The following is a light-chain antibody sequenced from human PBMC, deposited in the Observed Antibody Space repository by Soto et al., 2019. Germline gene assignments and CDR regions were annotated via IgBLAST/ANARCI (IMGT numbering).Light chain of an antibody. CDR1: SSDVGSYNL. CDR2: EGS. J-gene: IGLJ2*01. CDR3: CSFAGLNTLL. V-gene: IGLV2-23*01. Sequence: QSALTQPASVSGSPGQSITISCTGTSSDVGSYNLVSWYQQHPGKAPKLMIYEGSKRPSGVSNRFSGSKSGNTASLTISGLQAEDEADYYCCSFAGLNTLLFGGGTKLTV.